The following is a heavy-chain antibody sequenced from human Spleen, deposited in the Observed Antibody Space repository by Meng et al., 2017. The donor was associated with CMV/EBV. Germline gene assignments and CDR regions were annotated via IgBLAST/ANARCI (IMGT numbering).Heavy chain of an antibody. CDR1: GGTFSRHS. CDR3: AREEPPRAAATYYGMDV. CDR2: IIPALGIT. J-gene: IGHJ6*02. V-gene: IGHV1-69*10. D-gene: IGHD1-14*01. Sequence: SVKVSCKASGGTFSRHSISWVRQAPGQGLEWMGGIIPALGITNYAQKFQGRATITADKSTTTAYMELSRLRSEDTAMYYCAREEPPRAAATYYGMDVWGQGTTVTVSS.